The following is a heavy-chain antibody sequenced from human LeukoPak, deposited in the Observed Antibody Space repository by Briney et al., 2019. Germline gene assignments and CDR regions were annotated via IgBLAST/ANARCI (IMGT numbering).Heavy chain of an antibody. CDR2: ISRHSASV. Sequence: GGSLSLSCAASGFSVTDYSMRWVRQPAGKGLEWVSGISRHSASVDNAASVRGRFSISRDNAKKSHYLQMHRLRAKAADFYYCARDTDKQRLVRDYFDYWGHGTLVTVS. D-gene: IGHD6-19*01. J-gene: IGHJ4*01. CDR1: GFSVTDYS. CDR3: ARDTDKQRLVRDYFDY. V-gene: IGHV3-9*01.